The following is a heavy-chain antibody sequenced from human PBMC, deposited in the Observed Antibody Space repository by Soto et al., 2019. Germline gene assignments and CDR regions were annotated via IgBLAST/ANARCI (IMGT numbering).Heavy chain of an antibody. CDR1: GYTFTSYA. J-gene: IGHJ4*02. CDR2: INAGNGNT. D-gene: IGHD2-21*02. V-gene: IGHV1-3*01. Sequence: ASVKVSCKASGYTFTSYAMHWVRQAPGQGLEWMGWINAGNGNTKYSQKFQGRVTMTRDTSASTVYMELSSLRSEDTAVYYCVGVEAYCGGDCQFFDYWGQGTLVTVSS. CDR3: VGVEAYCGGDCQFFDY.